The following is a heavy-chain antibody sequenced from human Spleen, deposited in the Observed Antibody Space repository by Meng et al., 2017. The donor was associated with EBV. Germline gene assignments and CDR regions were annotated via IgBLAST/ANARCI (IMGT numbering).Heavy chain of an antibody. Sequence: QLVEAGGGGVQPGMSLGLSCAASGFTFSSYAIHWVRQAPGKGREWVAVISYDGTNKYYADSVKGRFTISRDNSKNTLYLQMNSLRTEDTAIYYCAKETGCCFNWFDLWGQGTLVTVSS. D-gene: IGHD2-15*01. CDR3: AKETGCCFNWFDL. J-gene: IGHJ5*02. V-gene: IGHV3-30*04. CDR1: GFTFSSYA. CDR2: ISYDGTNK.